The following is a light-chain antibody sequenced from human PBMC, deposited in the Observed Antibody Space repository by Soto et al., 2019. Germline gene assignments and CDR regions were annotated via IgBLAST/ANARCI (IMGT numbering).Light chain of an antibody. CDR1: QSVTNSY. CDR2: GAS. J-gene: IGKJ1*01. Sequence: IVMTQSPVTLYVSPRERATLSCRASQSVTNSYLAWYQQKPGQAPRLLIYGASTRATGIPARFSGSGSGTEFTLTISSLQSEDFAVYYCQQYNNWPPTWTFGQGTKV. V-gene: IGKV3-15*01. CDR3: QQYNNWPPTWT.